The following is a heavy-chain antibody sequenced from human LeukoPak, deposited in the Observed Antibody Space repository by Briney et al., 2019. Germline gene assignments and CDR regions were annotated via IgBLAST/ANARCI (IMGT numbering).Heavy chain of an antibody. J-gene: IGHJ5*02. V-gene: IGHV1-69*05. CDR2: IIPIFGTA. CDR3: ARDLGSWFDP. Sequence: PVKVSCKASGGTFSSYAISWVRQAPGQGLEWMEGIIPIFGTANYAQKFQGRVTITTDESTSTAYMELSSLRSEDTAVYYCARDLGSWFDPWGQGTLVTVSS. D-gene: IGHD3-16*01. CDR1: GGTFSSYA.